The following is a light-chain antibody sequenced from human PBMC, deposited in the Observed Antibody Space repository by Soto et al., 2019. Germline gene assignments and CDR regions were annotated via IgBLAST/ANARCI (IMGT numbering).Light chain of an antibody. V-gene: IGLV1-40*01. J-gene: IGLJ1*01. Sequence: QYVLTQPPSESGAPGQRVTISCSGSSSNIGAGYEVHWYQQLPGTAPKLLIYGNSNRPSGVPDRFSGSKSGTSASLAITGLQAEDEADYYCQSYDSSLSGYVFGTGTKVTVL. CDR3: QSYDSSLSGYV. CDR1: SSNIGAGYE. CDR2: GNS.